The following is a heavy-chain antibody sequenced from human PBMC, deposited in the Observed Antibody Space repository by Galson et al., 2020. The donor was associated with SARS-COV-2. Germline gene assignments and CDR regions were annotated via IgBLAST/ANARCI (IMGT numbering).Heavy chain of an antibody. Sequence: GGSLRLSCAASGFTFSSYWMSWVRQAPGKGLEWVANIKQDGSEKYYVDSVKGRFTISRDNAKNSLYLQMNSLRAEDTAVYYCARDVYNWNDVGYYYGMDVWGQGTTVTVSS. CDR2: IKQDGSEK. J-gene: IGHJ6*02. V-gene: IGHV3-7*03. CDR3: ARDVYNWNDVGYYYGMDV. CDR1: GFTFSSYW. D-gene: IGHD1-20*01.